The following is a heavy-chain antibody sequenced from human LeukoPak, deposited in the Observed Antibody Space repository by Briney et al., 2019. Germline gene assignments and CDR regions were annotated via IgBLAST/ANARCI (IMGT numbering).Heavy chain of an antibody. CDR2: ISAYNGNT. J-gene: IGHJ4*02. CDR1: GYTFTNHG. Sequence: ASVKVSCKASGYTFTNHGINWVRQAPGQGLEWMGWISAYNGNTNYAQKFQGRVTMTTDTSTNTAYMELRSLRSDDTAVYYYARDGPYDSSGFYFVGWGQGTLVTVSS. D-gene: IGHD3-22*01. V-gene: IGHV1-18*01. CDR3: ARDGPYDSSGFYFVG.